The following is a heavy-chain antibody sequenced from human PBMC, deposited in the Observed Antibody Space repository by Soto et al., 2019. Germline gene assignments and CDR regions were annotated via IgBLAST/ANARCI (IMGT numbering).Heavy chain of an antibody. V-gene: IGHV3-23*01. CDR1: GFTFSSYA. Sequence: GGSLRLSXAASGFTFSSYAMGWVRQGPGKGLEWVAVVSIGGSTHYADSVRGRFTISRDNSKNTLSLQMNSLTAEDTAVYFCAKRRGAGGHFDYWGQGALVTVSS. J-gene: IGHJ4*02. D-gene: IGHD2-15*01. CDR3: AKRRGAGGHFDY. CDR2: VSIGGST.